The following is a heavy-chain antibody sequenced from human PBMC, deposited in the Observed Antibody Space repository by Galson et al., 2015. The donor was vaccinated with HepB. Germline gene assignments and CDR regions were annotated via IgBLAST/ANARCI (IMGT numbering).Heavy chain of an antibody. J-gene: IGHJ6*02. Sequence: SLRLSCAASGFTFSSYAMHWVRQAPGKGLEWVAVISYDGSNKYYADSVKGRFTISRDNSKNTLYLQMNSLRAEDTAVYYCARSASSRQVLRFLEWFQGLPYGMDVWGQGTTVTVSS. CDR1: GFTFSSYA. D-gene: IGHD3-3*01. CDR3: ARSASSRQVLRFLEWFQGLPYGMDV. V-gene: IGHV3-30-3*01. CDR2: ISYDGSNK.